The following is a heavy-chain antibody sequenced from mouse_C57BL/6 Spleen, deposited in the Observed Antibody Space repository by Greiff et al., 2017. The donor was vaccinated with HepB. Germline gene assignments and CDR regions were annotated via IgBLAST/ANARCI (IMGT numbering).Heavy chain of an antibody. CDR2: IYPGDGDT. Sequence: VQLQQSGAELVKPGASVKISCKASGYAFSSYWMNWVKQRPGKGLEWIGQIYPGDGDTNYNGKFKGKATLTADKSSSTAYMQLSSLTSEDSAVYFCARRDGSSLAGFAYWGQGTLVTVSA. D-gene: IGHD1-1*01. V-gene: IGHV1-80*01. J-gene: IGHJ3*01. CDR1: GYAFSSYW. CDR3: ARRDGSSLAGFAY.